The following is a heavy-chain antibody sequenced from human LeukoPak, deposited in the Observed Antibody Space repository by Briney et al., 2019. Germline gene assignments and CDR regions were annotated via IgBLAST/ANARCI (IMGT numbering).Heavy chain of an antibody. CDR3: TTGSPDCSSTSCFIYYYYYYMDV. V-gene: IGHV3-15*01. CDR2: IKSKTDGGTT. CDR1: GFTFSSYA. D-gene: IGHD2-2*01. J-gene: IGHJ6*03. Sequence: GGSLRLSCAASGFTFSSYAMHWVRQAPGKGLEWVGRIKSKTDGGTTDYAAPVKGRFTIPRDDSKNTLYLQMNSLKTEDTAVYYCTTGSPDCSSTSCFIYYYYYYMDVWGKGTTVTVSS.